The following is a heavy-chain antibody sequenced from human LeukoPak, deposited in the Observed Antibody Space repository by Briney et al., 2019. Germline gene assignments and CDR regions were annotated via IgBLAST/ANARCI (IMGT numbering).Heavy chain of an antibody. J-gene: IGHJ6*04. D-gene: IGHD3-10*02. Sequence: GGSLRLSCAASGFTFSNYSINWVRQAPGKGLEWVSYISRSSRTIYYADSVKGRFTISRDNAKNSLYLQMNSLRAEDTAVYYCAELGITMIGGVWGKGTTVTISS. CDR3: AELGITMIGGV. CDR1: GFTFSNYS. V-gene: IGHV3-48*04. CDR2: ISRSSRTI.